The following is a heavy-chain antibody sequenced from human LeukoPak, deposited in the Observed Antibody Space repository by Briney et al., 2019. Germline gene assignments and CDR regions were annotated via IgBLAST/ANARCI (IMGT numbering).Heavy chain of an antibody. Sequence: GGSVTLSCAASQSIVSSRYMGWVRQAPGKGLEWVSIIYDGGKTYYADSVKDRFTISRDNFKNTLYLQMNNLRAEDTAVYFCGRDDADVKNYGIQYWGQGTLVTVSS. V-gene: IGHV3-53*01. CDR1: QSIVSSRY. CDR2: IYDGGKT. J-gene: IGHJ4*02. CDR3: GRDDADVKNYGIQY. D-gene: IGHD5-24*01.